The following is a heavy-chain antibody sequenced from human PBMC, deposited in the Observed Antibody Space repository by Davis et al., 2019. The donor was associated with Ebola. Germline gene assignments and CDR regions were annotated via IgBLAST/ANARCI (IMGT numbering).Heavy chain of an antibody. CDR1: GFTFDDYA. V-gene: IGHV3-9*01. CDR3: AKVYRYSSGWYGLDP. D-gene: IGHD6-19*01. J-gene: IGHJ5*02. CDR2: ISWNSGSI. Sequence: PGGSLRLSCAASGFTFDDYAMHWVRQAPGKGLEWVSGISWNSGSIGYADSVKGRFTISRDNAKNSLYLQMNSLRAEDTALYYCAKVYRYSSGWYGLDPWGQGTLVTVSS.